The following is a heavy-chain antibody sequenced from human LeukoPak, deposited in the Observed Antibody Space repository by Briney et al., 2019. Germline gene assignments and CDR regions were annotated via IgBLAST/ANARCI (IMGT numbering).Heavy chain of an antibody. CDR2: IGSNGGNS. D-gene: IGHD6-19*01. V-gene: IGHV3-64D*06. CDR3: VKGHREAVTGRVWDY. Sequence: GGSLRLSCSASGFIFSSYATHWVRQAPGKGLEYVSGIGSNGGNSYYADSVKGRFTISRDDSKNTLYLQMSSLRAEDTAMYYCVKGHREAVTGRVWDYWGQGTLVTVSS. CDR1: GFIFSSYA. J-gene: IGHJ4*02.